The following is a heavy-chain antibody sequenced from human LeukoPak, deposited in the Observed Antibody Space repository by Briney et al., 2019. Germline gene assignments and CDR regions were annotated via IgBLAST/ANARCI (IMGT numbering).Heavy chain of an antibody. D-gene: IGHD1-26*01. Sequence: SETLSLTCTVSGGSISSYYWSWIRQPAGEGLEWIGRIHTSGNTNYNPSLKSRVTMSVDTSKNQFSLKLTSMTAANTAVYYCARENSGNYRGFDYWGQGILVTVSS. J-gene: IGHJ4*02. CDR3: ARENSGNYRGFDY. CDR1: GGSISSYY. CDR2: IHTSGNT. V-gene: IGHV4-4*07.